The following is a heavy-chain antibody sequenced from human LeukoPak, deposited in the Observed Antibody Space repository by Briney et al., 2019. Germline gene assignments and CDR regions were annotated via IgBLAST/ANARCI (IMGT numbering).Heavy chain of an antibody. J-gene: IGHJ4*02. CDR1: GFTLTRDS. D-gene: IGHD5/OR15-5a*01. Sequence: VGCLRLSCAASGFTLTRDSMHWVRHAPRKRLLWVSRISDDGSIPTHADSVQGRLPFSRDNAKSAVFLQMHSLRVENTAVYFCVRRYYEYNVYDRHFDFWGQGILVTVSS. V-gene: IGHV3-74*03. CDR2: ISDDGSIP. CDR3: VRRYYEYNVYDRHFDF.